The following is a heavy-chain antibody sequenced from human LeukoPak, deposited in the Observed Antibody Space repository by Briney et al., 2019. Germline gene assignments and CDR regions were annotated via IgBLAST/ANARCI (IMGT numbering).Heavy chain of an antibody. V-gene: IGHV1-69*13. J-gene: IGHJ5*02. CDR1: GGTFSSYA. D-gene: IGHD2-15*01. CDR2: IIPIFGTA. Sequence: ASVKVSCKASGGTFSSYAISWVRQAPGQGLEWMGGIIPIFGTANYAQKFQGRVTITADESTSTAYMELSSLRSEDTAVYYCARGIGGHNWFDPWGQGTLVTVSP. CDR3: ARGIGGHNWFDP.